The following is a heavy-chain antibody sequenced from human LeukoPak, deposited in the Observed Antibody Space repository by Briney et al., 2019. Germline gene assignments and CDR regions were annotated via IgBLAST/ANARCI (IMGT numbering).Heavy chain of an antibody. CDR2: INAGNGNT. J-gene: IGHJ5*02. D-gene: IGHD2-2*01. Sequence: GASVKVSCKASGYTFTSYAMHWVRQAPGQRLEWMGWINAGNGNTKYSQKFQGRVTITRDTSASTAYMELSSLRSEDTAVYYCARGGMPAGWFDPWGQGTLVTVPS. CDR1: GYTFTSYA. CDR3: ARGGMPAGWFDP. V-gene: IGHV1-3*01.